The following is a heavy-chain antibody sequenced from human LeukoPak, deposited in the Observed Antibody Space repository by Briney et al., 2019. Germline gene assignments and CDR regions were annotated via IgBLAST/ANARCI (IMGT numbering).Heavy chain of an antibody. CDR2: ISYKWIPSLMFDSDET. CDR1: DDSISKNY. J-gene: IGHJ6*03. V-gene: IGHV4-59*01. CDR3: ARGSLVRAPYYYFYRDV. D-gene: IGHD4-23*01. Sequence: PSETQTLICTVSDDSISKNYRTWLRQAPGKGLEWIGYISYKWIPSLMFDSDETNYKTSLQSRVPISGDKSRNQFSLRLSAVTAADTAVYYCARGSLVRAPYYYFYRDVWAKGTTVIVSS.